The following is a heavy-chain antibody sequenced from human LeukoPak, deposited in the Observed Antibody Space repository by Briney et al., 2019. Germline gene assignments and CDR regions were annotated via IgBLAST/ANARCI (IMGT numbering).Heavy chain of an antibody. J-gene: IGHJ4*02. V-gene: IGHV3-48*03. Sequence: PGGSLRLSYAAFGLPFSDSEMNWARQAPGKGLEWVSYIGTGGSPIYYADSVRGRFTISRDNTKNSLYLQMNSLRAEDTAVYYCARVDTAMDFDYWGQGTLVTVSS. CDR2: IGTGGSPI. CDR3: ARVDTAMDFDY. CDR1: GLPFSDSE. D-gene: IGHD5-18*01.